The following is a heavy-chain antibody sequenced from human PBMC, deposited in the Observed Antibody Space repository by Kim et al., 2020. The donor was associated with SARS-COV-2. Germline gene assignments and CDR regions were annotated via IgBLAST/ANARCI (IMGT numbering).Heavy chain of an antibody. J-gene: IGHJ6*02. V-gene: IGHV7-4-1*02. CDR3: ARDGEDIVVVPAASGGESYYYGMDV. CDR1: GYTFTSYA. CDR2: INTNTGNP. Sequence: ASVKVSCKASGYTFTSYAMNWVRQAPGQGLEWMGWINTNTGNPTYAQGFPGRFVFSLDTSVSTAYLQISSLKAEDTAVYYCARDGEDIVVVPAASGGESYYYGMDVWGQGTTVTVSS. D-gene: IGHD2-2*01.